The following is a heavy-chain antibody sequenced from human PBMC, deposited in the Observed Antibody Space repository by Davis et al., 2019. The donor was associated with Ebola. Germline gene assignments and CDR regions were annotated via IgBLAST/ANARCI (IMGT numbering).Heavy chain of an antibody. V-gene: IGHV4-59*08. CDR3: ARYGLSYYYDSSGYYDDAFDI. CDR2: IYYSGST. CDR1: GGSISSYY. J-gene: IGHJ3*02. Sequence: PGGSLRLSCTVSGGSISSYYWSWIRQPPGKGLEWIGYIYYSGSTNYNPSLKSRVTISVDTSKNQFSLKLSSVTAADTAVYYCARYGLSYYYDSSGYYDDAFDIWGQGTMVTVSS. D-gene: IGHD3-22*01.